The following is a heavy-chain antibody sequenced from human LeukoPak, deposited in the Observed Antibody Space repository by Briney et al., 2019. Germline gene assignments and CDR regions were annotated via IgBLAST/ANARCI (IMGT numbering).Heavy chain of an antibody. CDR3: ARVAPDCSGGSCDAWDYYGMDV. V-gene: IGHV1-3*01. Sequence: ASVKVSCKASGYTFTSYAMHWVRQAPGQRLEWMGWINAGNGNTKYSQKFQGRVTITRDTSASTAYMELSSLRSEDTAVYYCARVAPDCSGGSCDAWDYYGMDVWGQGTTVTVSS. D-gene: IGHD2-15*01. CDR1: GYTFTSYA. CDR2: INAGNGNT. J-gene: IGHJ6*02.